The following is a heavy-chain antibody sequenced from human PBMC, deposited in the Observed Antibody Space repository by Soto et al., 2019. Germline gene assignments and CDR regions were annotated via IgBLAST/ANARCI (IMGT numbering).Heavy chain of an antibody. J-gene: IGHJ5*02. CDR2: ISGSGGST. V-gene: IGHV3-23*01. CDR1: GFTFSTYA. CDR3: AKEILTGFRGWFDP. Sequence: EVQLLESGGGLGQPGGSLRLSCAASGFTFSTYAMSWVRQAPGKGLEWVSAISGSGGSTYYADPVKGRFTISRDNSKNMVYLQMNSLRAEDTAVYYCAKEILTGFRGWFDPWGQGTLVTVSS. D-gene: IGHD3-9*01.